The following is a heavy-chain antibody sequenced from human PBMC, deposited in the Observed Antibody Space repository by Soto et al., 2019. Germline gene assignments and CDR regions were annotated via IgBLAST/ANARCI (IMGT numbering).Heavy chain of an antibody. Sequence: GGSLRLSCAASGFTFSSYAMSWVRQAPGKGLEWVSTISGSGGSTYYADSVKGRFTISRDNSKNTLYLQMNSLRAEDTAVCYCAGYYDSSGYYYPLDYWGQGTLVTVSS. V-gene: IGHV3-23*01. D-gene: IGHD3-22*01. CDR3: AGYYDSSGYYYPLDY. CDR2: ISGSGGST. J-gene: IGHJ4*02. CDR1: GFTFSSYA.